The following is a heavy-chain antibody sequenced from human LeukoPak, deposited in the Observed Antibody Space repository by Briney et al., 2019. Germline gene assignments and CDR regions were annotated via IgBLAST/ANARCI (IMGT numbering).Heavy chain of an antibody. CDR3: ARATSPHQYGDYGTGGAFDI. CDR1: GFTFSSYS. CDR2: VSTGSNYI. J-gene: IGHJ3*02. D-gene: IGHD4-17*01. V-gene: IGHV3-21*04. Sequence: PGGSLSLSCTASGFTFSSYSLNWVRQAPGKGLEWVSSVSTGSNYIYYADSVKGRFTISRDNDKNSLYLQMNSLRVEDTAVYYCARATSPHQYGDYGTGGAFDIWGQGTMVTVSS.